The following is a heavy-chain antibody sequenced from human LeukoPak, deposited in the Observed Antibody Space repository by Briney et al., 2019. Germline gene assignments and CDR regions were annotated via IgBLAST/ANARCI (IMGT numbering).Heavy chain of an antibody. V-gene: IGHV4-30-4*01. CDR3: ARDHYDSRGDYVVEY. CDR1: GDSINSGDYY. D-gene: IGHD3-16*01. J-gene: IGHJ4*02. Sequence: SETLTLTCSISGDSINSGDYYWKRIRQPPGKGLEWLGYIHSGGNAYFNPSVEGRSSISLDKSQNQFFLRLTSVTAADTAVYFCARDHYDSRGDYVVEYWGQGTLVTVSS. CDR2: IHSGGNA.